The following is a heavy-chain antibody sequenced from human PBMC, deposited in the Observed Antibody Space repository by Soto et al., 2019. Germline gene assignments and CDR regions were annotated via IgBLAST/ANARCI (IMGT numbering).Heavy chain of an antibody. V-gene: IGHV1-2*04. Sequence: ASVKVSCKASGYTFTGYYMHWGRQAPGQGLEWMGWINPNSGGTNYAQKFQGWVTMTRDTSISTAYMELSRLRSDDTAVYYCARGYYYDSSGYYAPEDYYGMDVWGQGTTVTVSS. D-gene: IGHD3-22*01. J-gene: IGHJ6*02. CDR2: INPNSGGT. CDR1: GYTFTGYY. CDR3: ARGYYYDSSGYYAPEDYYGMDV.